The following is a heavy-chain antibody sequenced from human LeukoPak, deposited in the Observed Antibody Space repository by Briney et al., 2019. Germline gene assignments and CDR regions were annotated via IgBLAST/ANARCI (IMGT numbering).Heavy chain of an antibody. J-gene: IGHJ4*02. V-gene: IGHV3-15*01. CDR2: IKSKTDGETT. CDR1: GFSFTNAW. CDR3: MSHGGEGY. Sequence: SGGSLRLSCAASGFSFTNAWMSWVRQAPGKVLEWVGRIKSKTDGETTDYAAPVKGRFSISRDDSKNTMYLQMNSLKTEDKAVYYCMSHGGEGYWGQGTLVTVSS. D-gene: IGHD3-16*01.